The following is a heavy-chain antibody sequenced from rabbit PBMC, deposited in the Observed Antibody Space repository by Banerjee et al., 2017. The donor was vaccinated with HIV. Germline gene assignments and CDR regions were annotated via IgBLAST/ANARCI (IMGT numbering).Heavy chain of an antibody. D-gene: IGHD6-1*01. J-gene: IGHJ4*01. CDR3: ARADTSGAGHAYAYFTL. CDR1: GFSFSSGYD. CDR2: IYAGSSVST. Sequence: QSLEESGGGLVKPGASLTLTCKASGFSFSSGYDMCWVRQAPGKGLEWIACIYAGSSVSTYYASRAKGRFTISKTSSTTVTLQMTSLTAADTATYFCARADTSGAGHAYAYFTLWGQGTLVTVS. V-gene: IGHV1S40*01.